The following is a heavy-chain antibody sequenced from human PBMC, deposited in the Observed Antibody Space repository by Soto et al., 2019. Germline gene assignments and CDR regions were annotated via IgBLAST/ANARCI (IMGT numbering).Heavy chain of an antibody. J-gene: IGHJ5*02. CDR3: ARSIAARLNWFDP. CDR2: IKQDGSEK. V-gene: IGHV3-7*01. D-gene: IGHD6-6*01. CDR1: GFTFSSYW. Sequence: EVQLVESGGGLVQPGGSLRLSCAASGFTFSSYWMSWVRQAPGKGLEWVANIKQDGSEKYYVDSVKGRFTTSRDNAKNPLSLQTNSLRAEATAVYDCARSIAARLNWFDPWDQGTLVTVSS.